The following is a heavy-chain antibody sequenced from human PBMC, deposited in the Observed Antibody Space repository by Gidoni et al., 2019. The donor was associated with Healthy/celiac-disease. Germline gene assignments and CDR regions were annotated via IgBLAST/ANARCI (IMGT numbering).Heavy chain of an antibody. CDR2: IYSGGST. J-gene: IGHJ5*02. CDR3: ARRLGGDYGWFDP. D-gene: IGHD4-17*01. V-gene: IGHV3-66*04. Sequence: EVQLVESGGGLVQPGGSLRLSWAASGFTVSSNYMSWVRQAPGKWLEWFSVIYSGGSTYYADSVKGRFTISRDNSKNTLYLQMNSLRAEDTAVYYCARRLGGDYGWFDPWGQGTLVTVSS. CDR1: GFTVSSNY.